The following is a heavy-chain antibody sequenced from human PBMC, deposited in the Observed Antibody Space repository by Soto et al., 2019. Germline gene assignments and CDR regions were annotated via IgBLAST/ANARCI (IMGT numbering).Heavy chain of an antibody. V-gene: IGHV1-24*01. CDR1: GYTLTELS. J-gene: IGHJ5*02. CDR3: ETGDPGVAAAGTDNTWFAP. CDR2: FDPEDGET. D-gene: IGHD6-13*01. Sequence: ASVKVSSKVSGYTLTELSMHWVRQAPGKGLEWMGGFDPEDGETIYAQKFQGRVTMTEDTSTDTAYMEMSSLRSEDTAVYYCETGDPGVAAAGTDNTWFAPWGKGTQVTVSS.